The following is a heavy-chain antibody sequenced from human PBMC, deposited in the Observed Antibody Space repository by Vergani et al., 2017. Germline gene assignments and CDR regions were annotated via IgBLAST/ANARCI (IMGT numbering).Heavy chain of an antibody. CDR1: GGSISSGGYY. Sequence: QVQLQESGPGLVKPSQTLSLTCTVSGGSISSGGYYWSWIRQHPGKGLEWIGYIYYSGSTYYNPSLKSRVTRSVDTSKNQFSLKLSSVTAADTAVYYCARAFHDYGDYEAQDYWGQGTLVTVSS. D-gene: IGHD4-17*01. J-gene: IGHJ4*02. CDR2: IYYSGST. CDR3: ARAFHDYGDYEAQDY. V-gene: IGHV4-31*03.